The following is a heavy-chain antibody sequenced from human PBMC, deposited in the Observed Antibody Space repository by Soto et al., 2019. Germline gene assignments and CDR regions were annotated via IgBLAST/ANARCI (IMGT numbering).Heavy chain of an antibody. J-gene: IGHJ5*02. Sequence: PSETLSLTCSVSGGSVSSESYYWSWIRQTPGKGLEWIGNVENSGSTTYNPSLKSRVTISVDTSKNQFSLKLSSVTGADTAVYDCPRERGDSPWIDRWGQGILVTVS. V-gene: IGHV4-61*01. CDR1: GGSVSSESYY. CDR3: PRERGDSPWIDR. CDR2: VENSGST. D-gene: IGHD2-21*01.